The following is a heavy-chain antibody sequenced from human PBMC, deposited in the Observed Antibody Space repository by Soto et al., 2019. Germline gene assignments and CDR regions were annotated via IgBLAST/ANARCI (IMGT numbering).Heavy chain of an antibody. Sequence: GPTLVNPTQTLTLTCTFSGFSLSTSGMCVSWIRQPPGKALEWLALIDWDDDKYYSTSLKTRLTISKDTSKNQVVLTMTKMDPVDTATYYCARIGKEGSSSWYFDYCGQGTLVTV. CDR3: ARIGKEGSSSWYFDY. V-gene: IGHV2-70*01. D-gene: IGHD6-13*01. CDR2: IDWDDDK. J-gene: IGHJ4*02. CDR1: GFSLSTSGMC.